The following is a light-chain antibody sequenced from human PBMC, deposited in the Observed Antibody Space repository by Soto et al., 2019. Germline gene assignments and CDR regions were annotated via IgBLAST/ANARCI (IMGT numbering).Light chain of an antibody. CDR1: QGISSY. J-gene: IGKJ4*01. V-gene: IGKV1D-12*01. CDR2: AAS. CDR3: QQGNSFPLT. Sequence: DIQMTQSPSSVSASVGDRVTITCRASQGISSYLAWYQMKPGKAPQLLIYAASSLQSGVPSRFSGSGSGTDFTLTISSLQPEDFAPYYCQQGNSFPLTFGGGTKVEIK.